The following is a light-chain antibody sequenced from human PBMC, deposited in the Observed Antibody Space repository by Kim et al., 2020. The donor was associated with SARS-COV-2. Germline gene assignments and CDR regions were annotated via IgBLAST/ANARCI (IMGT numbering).Light chain of an antibody. CDR1: NYAVGSHLL. Sequence: GQSISISCSATNYAVGSHLLLSWSQHRPGTAPNFVFYGGNLRPPRVSRRFYGSESGDTASLTISGLRPKDKAGYTICSNPKGRTWVFGGGTQLTVL. CDR2: GGN. V-gene: IGLV2-23*01. J-gene: IGLJ3*02. CDR3: CSNPKGRTWV.